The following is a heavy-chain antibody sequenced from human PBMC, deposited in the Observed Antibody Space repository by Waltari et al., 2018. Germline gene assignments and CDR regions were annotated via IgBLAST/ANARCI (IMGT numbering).Heavy chain of an antibody. CDR1: GGSISSSSYS. V-gene: IGHV4-39*01. CDR2: IYYSGST. CDR3: AITSRTYYDFWSGYQYYFDY. D-gene: IGHD3-3*01. Sequence: QLQLQESGPGLVKPSETLSLTCTVSGGSISSSSYSWCWILQPPGKGLEWIGSIYYSGSTYHNPSLNSRVTISVDTSKTQFSLKLSSVTAADTAVYYCAITSRTYYDFWSGYQYYFDYWGQGTLVTVSS. J-gene: IGHJ4*02.